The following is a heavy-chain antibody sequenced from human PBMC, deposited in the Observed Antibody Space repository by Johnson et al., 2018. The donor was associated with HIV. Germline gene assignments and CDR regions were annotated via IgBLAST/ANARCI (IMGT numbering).Heavy chain of an antibody. Sequence: QVQLVESGGGVVQPGRSLRLSCAASGFIFSDYYLHWVRQAPGKGLEWISYISTSGSTSGSTIFYADSLKGRFTVSRDNAKNSLYLQMNSLRAEDTAVYYCARDSGYINSWYAFDIWGQGTMVTVSS. J-gene: IGHJ3*02. D-gene: IGHD6-13*01. CDR1: GFIFSDYY. CDR2: ISTSGSTSGSTI. CDR3: ARDSGYINSWYAFDI. V-gene: IGHV3-11*04.